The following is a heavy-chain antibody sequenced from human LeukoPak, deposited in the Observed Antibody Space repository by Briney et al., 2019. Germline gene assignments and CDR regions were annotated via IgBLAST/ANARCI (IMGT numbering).Heavy chain of an antibody. D-gene: IGHD6-19*01. CDR2: LRFDGLTK. CDR1: GFSVSNRG. CDR3: AKASGWLADS. J-gene: IGHJ4*02. Sequence: PGGSLRLSCTASGFSVSNRGMHWVRLAPGKRLEWVALLRFDGLTKYYADSVKGRFTISRDDSKNTLYLQMNSLRPEETAIYYCAKASGWLADSWGQGTLVTVSS. V-gene: IGHV3-30*02.